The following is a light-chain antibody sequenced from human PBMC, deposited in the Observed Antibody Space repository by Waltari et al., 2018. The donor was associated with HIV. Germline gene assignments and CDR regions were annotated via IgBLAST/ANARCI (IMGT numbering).Light chain of an antibody. CDR1: SSDVGGYNY. CDR2: AVT. Sequence: QSALTQPPSASGSPGQSVTISCTGTSSDVGGYNYVSWYQQHPGKAPKLMIYAVTKRPSGFPDRFSGSKSGNTASLTVSGLQAEDEADYYCSSYAGSSNLRVFGGGTKLTVL. V-gene: IGLV2-8*01. CDR3: SSYAGSSNLRV. J-gene: IGLJ2*01.